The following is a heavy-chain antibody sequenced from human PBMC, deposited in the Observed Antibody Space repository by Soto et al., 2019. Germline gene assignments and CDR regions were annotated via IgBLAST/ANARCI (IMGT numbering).Heavy chain of an antibody. CDR2: VYYSGNT. CDR1: GGSISPYY. D-gene: IGHD6-13*01. CDR3: ARKGAAASSAHYYMDV. Sequence: QVQLQESGPGLVKPSETLSLTCTVSGGSISPYYWSWIRQPPGKGLEWIGYVYYSGNTNYNPSLESRVTISVDTSRNRFSLNLTSATAADTAVYHCARKGAAASSAHYYMDVWGRGTAVTVSS. J-gene: IGHJ6*03. V-gene: IGHV4-59*01.